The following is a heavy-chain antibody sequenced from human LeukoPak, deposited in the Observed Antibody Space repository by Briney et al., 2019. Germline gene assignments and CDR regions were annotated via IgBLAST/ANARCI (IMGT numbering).Heavy chain of an antibody. V-gene: IGHV5-51*01. J-gene: IGHJ4*02. D-gene: IGHD6-13*01. CDR1: GYSFINYW. Sequence: GKSLKISCKGSGYSFINYWIGWVRQIPGKGLEWRGIIYPGDSDTRDSPSFQGQVTISADKSISTAYLQWSSLKASDTAFYYCARLRYSTTWYDGSFDSWGQGTLVTVSS. CDR2: IYPGDSDT. CDR3: ARLRYSTTWYDGSFDS.